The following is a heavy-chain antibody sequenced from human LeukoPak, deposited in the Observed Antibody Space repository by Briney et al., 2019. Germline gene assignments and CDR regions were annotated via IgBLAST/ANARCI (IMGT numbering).Heavy chain of an antibody. CDR1: GGSFSGYY. Sequence: SETLSLTCAVYGGSFSGYYWSWIRQPPGKGLEWIGEINHSGSTNYNPSLKSRVTISVDTSKNQFSVKMNSVTAADTAVYYCARLDSAAGDDYWGQGTQVTVSS. V-gene: IGHV4-34*01. D-gene: IGHD6-13*01. CDR2: INHSGST. J-gene: IGHJ4*02. CDR3: ARLDSAAGDDY.